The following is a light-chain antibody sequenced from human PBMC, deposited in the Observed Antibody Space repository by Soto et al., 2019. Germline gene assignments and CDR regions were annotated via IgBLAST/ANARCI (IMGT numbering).Light chain of an antibody. Sequence: DIVMTQSPDSLAVSLGERATINCESSQTLLYNSNNKNHLAWYQQKPGQPPKLLFYWASTRESGVPDRFSGSGSGTDFTLTISGLQAEDVAVYYCQQYYSTPPTFGGGTKVEIK. J-gene: IGKJ4*01. CDR3: QQYYSTPPT. CDR2: WAS. V-gene: IGKV4-1*01. CDR1: QTLLYNSNNKNH.